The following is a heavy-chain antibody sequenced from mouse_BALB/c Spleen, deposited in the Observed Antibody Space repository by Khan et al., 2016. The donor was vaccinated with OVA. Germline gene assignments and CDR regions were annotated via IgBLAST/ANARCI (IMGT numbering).Heavy chain of an antibody. Sequence: VQLQQPGAELVKPGASVKLSCTASGFNIKDTYIHWVKQRPEQGLEWIGRIDPANGNTKYDPKFQGKATKTADTSSNTAYLQLSSLTSEDTAVYYCVRDYWDVFAYWGQGTLVTVSA. CDR3: VRDYWDVFAY. J-gene: IGHJ3*01. V-gene: IGHV14-3*02. CDR1: GFNIKDTY. D-gene: IGHD4-1*01. CDR2: IDPANGNT.